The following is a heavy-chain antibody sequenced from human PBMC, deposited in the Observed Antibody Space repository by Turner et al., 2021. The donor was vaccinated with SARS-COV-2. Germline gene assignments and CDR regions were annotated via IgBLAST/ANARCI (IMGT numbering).Heavy chain of an antibody. CDR1: GFTFSSHG. Sequence: QVRLVESGGGVVPPGRSLRLSCLAYGFTFSSHGMHWVRQAPGKGLEWVAAISYDGSSKFYADFVKGRFTIARDDSSNTVYVEINSLRPEDTAVFYCAKDDGGLATTTYGMDVWGQGTMVTVSS. CDR3: AKDDGGLATTTYGMDV. D-gene: IGHD3-16*01. J-gene: IGHJ6*02. CDR2: ISYDGSSK. V-gene: IGHV3-30*18.